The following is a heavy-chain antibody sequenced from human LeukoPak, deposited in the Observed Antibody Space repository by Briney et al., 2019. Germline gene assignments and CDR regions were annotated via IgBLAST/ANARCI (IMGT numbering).Heavy chain of an antibody. CDR3: ARLGGDWEFDY. CDR2: IYYSGST. J-gene: IGHJ4*02. V-gene: IGHV4-39*07. CDR1: GGSISSSSYY. D-gene: IGHD3/OR15-3a*01. Sequence: SETLSLTCTVSGGSISSSSYYWGWLRQPPGKGREGIGSIYYSGSTNYNPSLKSRVTISVDKSKNQFSLRLSSVTAADTAVYYCARLGGDWEFDYWGQGTLVTVSS.